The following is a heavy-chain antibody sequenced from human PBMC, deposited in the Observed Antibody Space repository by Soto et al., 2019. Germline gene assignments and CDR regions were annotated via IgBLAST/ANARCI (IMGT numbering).Heavy chain of an antibody. CDR2: IYYSGST. CDR1: GGSISRGVYY. D-gene: IGHD6-19*01. V-gene: IGHV4-31*03. Sequence: PSETLSLTCTVSGGSISRGVYYWSWIRQHPGKGLEWIGYIYYSGSTYYNPSLKSRVTISVDTSKNQFSLKLSSVTAADTAVYYCASTAAGSIAVAGYYFDYWGQGTLVTVSS. J-gene: IGHJ4*02. CDR3: ASTAAGSIAVAGYYFDY.